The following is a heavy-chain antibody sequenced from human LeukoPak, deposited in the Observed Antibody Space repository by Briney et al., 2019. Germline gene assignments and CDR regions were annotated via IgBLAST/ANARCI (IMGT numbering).Heavy chain of an antibody. CDR1: GYTFTDYY. V-gene: IGHV1-2*02. J-gene: IGHJ4*02. Sequence: ASVKVSCKASGYTFTDYYIHWVRQAPGQGLEWIGSINPNSGGTDYAQKFQGRVTMTRDMSSRTAHMDLSSLRSDDTAVHYCARRDKGIAVAVTFDYWGQGTLVTVSS. CDR2: INPNSGGT. CDR3: ARRDKGIAVAVTFDY. D-gene: IGHD6-19*01.